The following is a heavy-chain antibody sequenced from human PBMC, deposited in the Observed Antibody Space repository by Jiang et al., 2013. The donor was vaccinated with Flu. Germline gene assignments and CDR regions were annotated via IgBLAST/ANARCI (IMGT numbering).Heavy chain of an antibody. D-gene: IGHD4-17*01. Sequence: LACAASDSPSVVMACTGSGQAPGKGLEWAAVISHDGSSKYYADSVKGRFTISRDNSKNTLYLQTNSLRAEDTAVYYCAKDSKFFGDDIYDEIFDYWGQGTLVTVSS. CDR3: AKDSKFFGDDIYDEIFDY. CDR1: DSPSVVMA. J-gene: IGHJ4*02. V-gene: IGHV3-30*18. CDR2: ISHDGSSK.